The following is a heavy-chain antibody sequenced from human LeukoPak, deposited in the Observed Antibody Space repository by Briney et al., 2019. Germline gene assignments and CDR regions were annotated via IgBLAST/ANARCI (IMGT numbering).Heavy chain of an antibody. J-gene: IGHJ4*02. CDR1: GFTFSSYS. D-gene: IGHD3-10*01. CDR2: ISSSSSTI. Sequence: GGSLRLSCAASGFTFSSYSMNWVRQAPGKGLEWVSYISSSSSTIYYADSVKGRFTISRDNAKNSLYLQMNSLRAEDTAVYYCARDGVYYGSGSYYTDLAVWWGQGTLVTVSS. V-gene: IGHV3-48*01. CDR3: ARDGVYYGSGSYYTDLAVW.